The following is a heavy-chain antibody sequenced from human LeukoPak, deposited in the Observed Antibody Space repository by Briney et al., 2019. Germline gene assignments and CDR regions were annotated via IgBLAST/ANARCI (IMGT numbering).Heavy chain of an antibody. CDR1: GGTFSSYA. CDR2: IIPILGIA. V-gene: IGHV1-69*04. Sequence: GASVKVSCKASGGTFSSYAISWVRQAPGQGLEWMGRIIPILGIANYAQKFQGRVTITADKSTSTAYMELSSLRSEDTAVYYCARGGAAAGRDDDGFDIWGQGTMVTVSS. CDR3: ARGGAAAGRDDDGFDI. J-gene: IGHJ3*02. D-gene: IGHD6-13*01.